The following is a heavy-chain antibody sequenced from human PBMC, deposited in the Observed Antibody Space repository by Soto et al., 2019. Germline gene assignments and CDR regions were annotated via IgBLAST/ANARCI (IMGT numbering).Heavy chain of an antibody. CDR2: IWFDGSNK. CDR1: GFTFSSYG. J-gene: IGHJ6*02. CDR3: ARQGIAAAGPSHGMDV. D-gene: IGHD6-13*01. Sequence: GGSLSLSCAASGFTFSSYGMHWVRQAPGKGLEWVAVIWFDGSNKNYADTVKGRVTISRDNSKNKLYLQMNSLRAEDTAVYYCARQGIAAAGPSHGMDVWGQGTTVTVSS. V-gene: IGHV3-33*01.